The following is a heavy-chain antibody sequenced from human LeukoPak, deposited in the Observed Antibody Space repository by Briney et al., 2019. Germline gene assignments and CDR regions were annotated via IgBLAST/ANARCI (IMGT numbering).Heavy chain of an antibody. J-gene: IGHJ4*02. CDR1: GVTFGKYW. CDR3: ARSRSAGY. CDR2: IKLDGSEK. Sequence: GGSLRLSCVASGVTFGKYWMSWVRQAPGKGLEWVANIKLDGSEKNYVDSVKGRFTISRDNTKNSLYLQMDSLRAEDTAVYYCARSRSAGYWGQGTLVTVSS. V-gene: IGHV3-7*01.